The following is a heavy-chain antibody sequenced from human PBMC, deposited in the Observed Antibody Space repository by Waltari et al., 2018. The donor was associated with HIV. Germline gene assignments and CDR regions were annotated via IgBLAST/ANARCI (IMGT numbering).Heavy chain of an antibody. D-gene: IGHD3-9*01. CDR1: GFTFGDYA. CDR3: TYDILTGYYSVDY. CDR2: IRSKAYVGTT. V-gene: IGHV3-49*03. Sequence: EVQLVESGGGLVQPGRSLRLSCTASGFTFGDYAMSWFRQAPGKGLEWVGFIRSKAYVGTTEYAASVKGRFTISRDDSKSIAYLQMNSLKTEDTAVYYCTYDILTGYYSVDYWGQGTLVTVSS. J-gene: IGHJ4*02.